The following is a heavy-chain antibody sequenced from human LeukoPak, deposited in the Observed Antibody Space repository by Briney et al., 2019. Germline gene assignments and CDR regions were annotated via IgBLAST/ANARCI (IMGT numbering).Heavy chain of an antibody. D-gene: IGHD3-3*01. Sequence: GGSLGLSCAASGFTFSNYWMSWVRQAPGKGLEWVSGISGSGGSTYYADSVKGRFTISRDNSKNTLYLQMNSLRAEDTAVYYCAKERAYDFWSGYDYMDVWGKGTTVTVSS. CDR3: AKERAYDFWSGYDYMDV. J-gene: IGHJ6*03. CDR1: GFTFSNYW. V-gene: IGHV3-23*01. CDR2: ISGSGGST.